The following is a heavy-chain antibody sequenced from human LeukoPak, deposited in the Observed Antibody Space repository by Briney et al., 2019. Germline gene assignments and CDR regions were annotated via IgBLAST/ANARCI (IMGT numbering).Heavy chain of an antibody. J-gene: IGHJ5*02. CDR1: GFTFSSYG. CDR3: AKDSGLYDDSYPFNWFDP. Sequence: PGGSLRLSCAASGFTFSSYGMHWVRQAPGKGLEWVAVISYDGSNKYYADSVKGRFTISRDNSKNTLYLQMNSLRAEDTAVYYCAKDSGLYDDSYPFNWFDPWGQGTLVTVSS. D-gene: IGHD3-16*01. V-gene: IGHV3-30*18. CDR2: ISYDGSNK.